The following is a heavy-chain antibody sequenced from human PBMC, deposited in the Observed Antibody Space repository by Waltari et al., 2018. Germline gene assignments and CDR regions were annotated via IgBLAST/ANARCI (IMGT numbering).Heavy chain of an antibody. D-gene: IGHD6-6*01. V-gene: IGHV1-69*01. CDR1: GGTFSSYA. CDR2: IIPIVGTA. J-gene: IGHJ4*02. Sequence: QMQLVQSGAEVTKPGSSVKVYCKASGGTFSSYAISWVRPAPGQGLEWIGGIIPIVGTANYEQKCQGRVTITADESTSTAYMELSSLRSEDTDVYYCASILVSEYSSSSGAIVDWGQGTLVTVSS. CDR3: ASILVSEYSSSSGAIVD.